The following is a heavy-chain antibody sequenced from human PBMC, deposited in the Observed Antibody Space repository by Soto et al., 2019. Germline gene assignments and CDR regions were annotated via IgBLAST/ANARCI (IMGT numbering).Heavy chain of an antibody. CDR2: ISSSSSTI. V-gene: IGHV3-48*02. CDR3: ARDRVAEHYYYYGMDV. J-gene: IGHJ6*02. D-gene: IGHD2-15*01. Sequence: GGSLRLSCAASGFTFSSYSMNWVRQAPGKGLEWVSYISSSSSTIYYADSVKGRFTISRDNAKNSLYLQMNSLRDEDTAVYYCARDRVAEHYYYYGMDVWGQGTTVTVSS. CDR1: GFTFSSYS.